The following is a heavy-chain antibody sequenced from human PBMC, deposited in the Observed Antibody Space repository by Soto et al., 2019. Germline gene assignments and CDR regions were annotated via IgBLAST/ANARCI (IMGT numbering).Heavy chain of an antibody. V-gene: IGHV4-31*03. D-gene: IGHD3-10*01. CDR2: IYYSGST. J-gene: IGHJ4*02. CDR1: GVSISSGGYY. Sequence: PSETLSLTCTVSGVSISSGGYYWSWIRQHPGKGLEWIGYIYYSGSTYYNPSLKRRVTISVDTSKSQFSLKLSSVTAADTAVYYCARTMVRGVISADYWGQGTLVTVSS. CDR3: ARTMVRGVISADY.